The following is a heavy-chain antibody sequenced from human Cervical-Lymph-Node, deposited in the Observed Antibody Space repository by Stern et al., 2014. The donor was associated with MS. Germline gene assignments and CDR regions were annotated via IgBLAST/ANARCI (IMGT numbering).Heavy chain of an antibody. CDR1: GYSFTSYF. CDR3: ARDEGADY. V-gene: IGHV1-46*01. J-gene: IGHJ4*02. CDR2: INPSAGNT. Sequence: QDQLEQSGAEVKKPGASVKVSCMASGYSFTSYFINWVRQAPGQGLEWMGIINPSAGNTNYAQKFQGRVVMTSDTSTGTVYMELSSLRSEDTAVYYCARDEGADYWGQGTLVTVSS.